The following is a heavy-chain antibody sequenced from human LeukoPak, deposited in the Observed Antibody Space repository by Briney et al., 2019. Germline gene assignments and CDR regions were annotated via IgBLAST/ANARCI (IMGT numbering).Heavy chain of an antibody. CDR3: VSWDELVITGDY. J-gene: IGHJ4*02. V-gene: IGHV4-39*01. Sequence: PSETLSRTCTVSGVSISSSSYYWDWIRQPPGKGLEWIGNIYYSGSTFYNPSLKSRVTISVDTSKNQFSLKLSSVTAADTAVYYCVSWDELVITGDYWGQGTLVTVSS. CDR1: GVSISSSSYY. CDR2: IYYSGST. D-gene: IGHD3-22*01.